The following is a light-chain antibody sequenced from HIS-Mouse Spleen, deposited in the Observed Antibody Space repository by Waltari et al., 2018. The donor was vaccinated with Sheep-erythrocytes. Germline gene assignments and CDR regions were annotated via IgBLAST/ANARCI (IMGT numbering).Light chain of an antibody. Sequence: DIQMTQSPSSLSASVGDRVTITCRASQSISSYLTWYQQEPGKAPKLLIYAASSLQSGVPSRFSGSGYGTDFTLTISSLQPEDFATYYCQQSYSTPYTFGHGTKLEIK. V-gene: IGKV1-39*01. CDR1: QSISSY. CDR2: AAS. J-gene: IGKJ2*01. CDR3: QQSYSTPYT.